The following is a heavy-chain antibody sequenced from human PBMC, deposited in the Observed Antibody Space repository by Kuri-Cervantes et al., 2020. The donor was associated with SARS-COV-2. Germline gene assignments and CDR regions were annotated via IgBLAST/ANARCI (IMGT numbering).Heavy chain of an antibody. D-gene: IGHD2-2*01. Sequence: SETLSLTCAVYGGSFSGYYWNWIRQPPGKGLEWIGEINHSGSTNYNPSLKSRVTISVDTSKNQFSLKLSSVTAADTAVYYCARQGGIVVVPAALWGQGTLVTVSS. V-gene: IGHV4-34*01. CDR1: GGSFSGYY. J-gene: IGHJ4*02. CDR3: ARQGGIVVVPAAL. CDR2: INHSGST.